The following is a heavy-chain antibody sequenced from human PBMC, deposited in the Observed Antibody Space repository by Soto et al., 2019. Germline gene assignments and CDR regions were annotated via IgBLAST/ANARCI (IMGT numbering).Heavy chain of an antibody. V-gene: IGHV3-48*01. CDR1: GFTFSSYS. CDR2: ISSSSSTI. J-gene: IGHJ5*02. D-gene: IGHD3-3*01. Sequence: EVQLVESGGGLVQPGGSLRLSCAASGFTFSSYSMNWVRQAPGKGLEWVSYISSSSSTIYYADSVKGRFTISRDNAKNTPYLKTNTLRAEGTGVYYCTTEADFLAWLDPWGQGKRVTFPS. CDR3: TTEADFLAWLDP.